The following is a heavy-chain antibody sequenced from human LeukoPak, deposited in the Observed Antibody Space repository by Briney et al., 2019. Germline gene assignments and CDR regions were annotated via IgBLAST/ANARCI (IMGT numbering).Heavy chain of an antibody. Sequence: GASVKVSCKASGGTFSSYAIGWVRQAPGQGLEWMGGIIPIFSTANYAQKFQGRVTITADESTSTAYMELSSLRSEDTAVYYCARGGITIFGVVIKSCNWFDPWGQGTLVTVSS. D-gene: IGHD3-3*01. CDR3: ARGGITIFGVVIKSCNWFDP. V-gene: IGHV1-69*13. CDR2: IIPIFSTA. CDR1: GGTFSSYA. J-gene: IGHJ5*02.